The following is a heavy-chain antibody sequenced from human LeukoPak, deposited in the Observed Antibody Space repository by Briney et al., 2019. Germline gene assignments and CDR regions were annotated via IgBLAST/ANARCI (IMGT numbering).Heavy chain of an antibody. J-gene: IGHJ6*03. CDR3: ARQERSSRGTGNYYMDV. V-gene: IGHV4-39*01. CDR1: GGSISSTTYY. D-gene: IGHD3-22*01. Sequence: SETLSLTCTVSGGSISSTTYYWGWIRQSPGKGLEWIGWIYYSGSTYYNPSLKSRVTISVDTSKNQFSLKLSSVTAADTAVYYCARQERSSRGTGNYYMDVWGKGTTVTVSS. CDR2: IYYSGST.